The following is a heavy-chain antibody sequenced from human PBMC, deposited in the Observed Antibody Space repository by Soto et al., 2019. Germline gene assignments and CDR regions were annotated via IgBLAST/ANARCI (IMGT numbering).Heavy chain of an antibody. CDR3: VRDLGYCSSITCDDS. J-gene: IGHJ4*02. Sequence: GGSLRLSCAASGFSFSSYEMNWVRQAPGKGLGWVSYISANGVTKYYEDSVVGRFTISRDNAKNSLYLQMNSLRAEDTAVYYCVRDLGYCSSITCDDSWGQGTLVTVSS. CDR2: ISANGVTK. CDR1: GFSFSSYE. D-gene: IGHD2-2*01. V-gene: IGHV3-48*03.